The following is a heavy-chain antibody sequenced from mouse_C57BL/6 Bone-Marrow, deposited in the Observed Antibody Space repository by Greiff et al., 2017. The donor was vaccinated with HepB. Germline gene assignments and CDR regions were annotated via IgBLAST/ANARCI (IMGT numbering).Heavy chain of an antibody. J-gene: IGHJ2*01. CDR2: IYPRSGNT. V-gene: IGHV1-81*01. D-gene: IGHD2-3*01. Sequence: VKLQESGAELARPGASVKLSCKASGYTFTSYGISWVKQRTGQGLEWIGEIYPRSGNTYYNEKFKGKATLTADKSSSTAYMELRSLTSEDSAVYFCARRWLLLFDYWGQGTTLTVSS. CDR1: GYTFTSYG. CDR3: ARRWLLLFDY.